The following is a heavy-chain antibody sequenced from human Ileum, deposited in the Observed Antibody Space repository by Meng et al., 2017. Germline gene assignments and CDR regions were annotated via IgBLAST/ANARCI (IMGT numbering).Heavy chain of an antibody. J-gene: IGHJ4*02. CDR3: VRSLDLWGNYRHFDY. D-gene: IGHD3-16*02. Sequence: SVKVSCKASGYSFSDYYIHWVRQAPGQGLEWMGWISPYNGVTNYAQKFQGRVAMTKDTSITTSYMDLSRLSSDDTAMYYCVRSLDLWGNYRHFDYWGQGKLVTVYS. V-gene: IGHV1-2*02. CDR1: GYSFSDYY. CDR2: ISPYNGVT.